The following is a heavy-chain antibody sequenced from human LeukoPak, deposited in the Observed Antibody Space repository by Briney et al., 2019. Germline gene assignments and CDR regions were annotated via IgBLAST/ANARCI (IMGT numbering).Heavy chain of an antibody. CDR3: VRDAYCSRSNCLWAGWFDP. V-gene: IGHV1-2*02. J-gene: IGHJ5*02. CDR1: RYILTAYF. Sequence: ASVKVSCKAPRYILTAYFIHWVRQAPGQGLEWMGWINPNNGDTKYAQKFQGRITMTRDSSHSTAYMELSSLRTDDTAVYYCVRDAYCSRSNCLWAGWFDPWGQGTLLTVSS. CDR2: INPNNGDT. D-gene: IGHD2-2*01.